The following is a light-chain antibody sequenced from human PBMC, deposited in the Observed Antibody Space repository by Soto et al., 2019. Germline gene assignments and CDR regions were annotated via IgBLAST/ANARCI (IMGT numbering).Light chain of an antibody. J-gene: IGKJ1*01. CDR2: DAS. Sequence: ELVLTQSPATLSLSPGERATLSCRASQSISLSLAWYQHKPGQAPRLLIYDASNRATGIPARFSGSGSGTDFTLTISSLQPEDFAVYYCQQRSNWPRTFGQGTKVDI. CDR1: QSISLS. CDR3: QQRSNWPRT. V-gene: IGKV3-11*01.